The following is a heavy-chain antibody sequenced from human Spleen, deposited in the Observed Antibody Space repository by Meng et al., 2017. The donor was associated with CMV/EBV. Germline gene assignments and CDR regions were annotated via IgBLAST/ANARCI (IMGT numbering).Heavy chain of an antibody. V-gene: IGHV3-23*01. J-gene: IGHJ6*02. CDR3: SRHFDYYYYGMDV. CDR2: ISGTGYST. Sequence: ASGFTLGGYAMTWVRQAPGKGMDWVSGISGTGYSTKYEDSVKGRFTISRDNSKNMVYLQMNSLRAEDTAVYYCSRHFDYYYYGMDVWGQGTTVTVSS. CDR1: GFTLGGYA.